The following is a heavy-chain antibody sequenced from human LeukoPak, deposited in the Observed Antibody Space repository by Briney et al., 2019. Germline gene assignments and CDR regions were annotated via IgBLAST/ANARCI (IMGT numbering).Heavy chain of an antibody. V-gene: IGHV3-30*04. J-gene: IGHJ2*01. Sequence: GGSLRLSCAASGFTFSSYAMHWVRQAPGKGLEWVAVISYDGSNKYYADSVKGRFTISRDNSKNTLYLQMNSLRAEDTAVYYCAREGTESSGYYYVYFDLWGRGTLVTVSS. CDR2: ISYDGSNK. CDR1: GFTFSSYA. CDR3: AREGTESSGYYYVYFDL. D-gene: IGHD3-22*01.